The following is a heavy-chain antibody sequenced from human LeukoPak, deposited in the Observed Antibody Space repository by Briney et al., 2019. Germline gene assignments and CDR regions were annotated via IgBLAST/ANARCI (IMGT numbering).Heavy chain of an antibody. CDR3: ARSLVDTAMVDY. D-gene: IGHD5-18*01. V-gene: IGHV4-59*08. CDR2: IYYSGST. Sequence: PSETLSLTCTVSGGSISSYHWSWIRQPPGKGLEWIGYIYYSGSTNYNPSLKSRVTISVDTSKNQFSLKLSSVTAADTAVYYCARSLVDTAMVDYWGQGTLVTVSS. J-gene: IGHJ4*02. CDR1: GGSISSYH.